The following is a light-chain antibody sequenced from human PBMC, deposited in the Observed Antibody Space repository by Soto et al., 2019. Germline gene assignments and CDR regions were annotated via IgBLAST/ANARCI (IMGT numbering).Light chain of an antibody. J-gene: IGKJ1*01. CDR1: QPISSW. CDR3: QHYNSYSEA. V-gene: IGKV1-5*03. CDR2: KAS. Sequence: IQVTQSPSSVSASVGDRVTITCRASQPISSWLAWYQQKPGKAPKLLIYKASTLKSGVPSRFSGSGSGTEFTLTISSLQPDDFATYYCQHYNSYSEAFGQGTKVDIK.